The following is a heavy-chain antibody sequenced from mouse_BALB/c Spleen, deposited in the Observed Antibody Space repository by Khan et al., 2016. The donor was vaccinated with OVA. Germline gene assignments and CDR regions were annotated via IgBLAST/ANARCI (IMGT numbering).Heavy chain of an antibody. V-gene: IGHV1-76*01. CDR1: GYIFTTYW. J-gene: IGHJ2*01. D-gene: IGHD3-2*02. CDR2: IYPGTDNA. CDR3: AREEALYYFDY. Sequence: QMQLEESGAELVRPGTSVKLSCKTSGYIFTTYWIHWVKQRSGQGLEWIARIYPGTDNAYYNEKLKDRATLTADKSSSTAYMQLSSLKSEDSAVYFCAREEALYYFDYWGQGTTLTVSS.